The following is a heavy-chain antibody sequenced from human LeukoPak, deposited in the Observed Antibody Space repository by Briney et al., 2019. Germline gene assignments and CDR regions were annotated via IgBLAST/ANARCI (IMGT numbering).Heavy chain of an antibody. CDR1: GFTVSSNY. CDR3: ARFAYYYDSSGYQYSFDY. D-gene: IGHD3-22*01. CDR2: IYSSGST. Sequence: PGGSLRLSCAASGFTVSSNYMSWVRQAPGKGLEWVSVIYSSGSTYYADSVKGRFTISRDNSKNTLYLQMNSLRAGDTAVYYCARFAYYYDSSGYQYSFDYWGQGTLVTVSS. J-gene: IGHJ4*02. V-gene: IGHV3-53*01.